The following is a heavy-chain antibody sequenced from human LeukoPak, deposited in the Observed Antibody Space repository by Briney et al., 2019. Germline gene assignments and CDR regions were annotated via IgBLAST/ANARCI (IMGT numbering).Heavy chain of an antibody. Sequence: ASVKVSCKASGYTFTGYYMHWVRQAPGQGLECMGWINPNSGGTNYAQKFQGRVTMTRDTSISTAYMELSRLRSDDTAVYYCARDGGNSYAPDYWGQGTLVTVSS. CDR1: GYTFTGYY. V-gene: IGHV1-2*02. D-gene: IGHD5-18*01. CDR2: INPNSGGT. J-gene: IGHJ4*02. CDR3: ARDGGNSYAPDY.